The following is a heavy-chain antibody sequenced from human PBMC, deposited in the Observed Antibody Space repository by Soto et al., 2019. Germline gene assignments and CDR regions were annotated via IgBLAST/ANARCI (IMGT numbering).Heavy chain of an antibody. J-gene: IGHJ3*02. CDR1: GGSFSGYY. D-gene: IGHD5-12*01. CDR2: INHSGNT. CDR3: AGASTWHPGAFDI. V-gene: IGHV4-34*09. Sequence: SETLSLTCAVYGGSFSGYYWSWIRQPPGKGLEWIGEINHSGNTNYNPSLKSRVTISVDTSKNQLSLKLSSVTAADTAVYYCAGASTWHPGAFDIWGQGTTVTVSS.